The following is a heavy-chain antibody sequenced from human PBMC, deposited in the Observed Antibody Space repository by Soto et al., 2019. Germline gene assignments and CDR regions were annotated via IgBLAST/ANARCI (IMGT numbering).Heavy chain of an antibody. CDR3: ASWRSYSGSYCFDY. Sequence: QVQLVQSGAEVKKPGSSVKVSCEASGGTFNTYTINWVRQAPGRGLEWMGQVIPMYDSVNYAESFQGRVTITADKPTNIAYMELSSLRSEDTALYFCASWRSYSGSYCFDYWGQGTLVIVDS. J-gene: IGHJ4*02. V-gene: IGHV1-69*06. D-gene: IGHD1-26*01. CDR2: VIPMYDSV. CDR1: GGTFNTYT.